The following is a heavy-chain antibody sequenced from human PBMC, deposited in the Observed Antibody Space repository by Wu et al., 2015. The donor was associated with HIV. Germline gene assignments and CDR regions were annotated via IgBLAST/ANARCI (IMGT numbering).Heavy chain of an antibody. CDR1: GGTFSSYA. J-gene: IGHJ4*02. V-gene: IGHV1-69*05. D-gene: IGHD2-2*01. Sequence: QVQLVQSGAEVKKPGSSVKVSCKASGGTFSSYAISWVRQAPGQGLEWMGGIIPIFGTANYAQKFQGRVTITTDESTSTAYMELSSLRSEDTAVYYCARDLGYCSTTSCPGVYFDYWGQGTLVTVSS. CDR2: IIPIFGTA. CDR3: ARDLGYCSTTSCPGVYFDY.